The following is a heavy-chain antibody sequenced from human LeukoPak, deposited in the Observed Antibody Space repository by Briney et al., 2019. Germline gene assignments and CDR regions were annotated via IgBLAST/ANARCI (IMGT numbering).Heavy chain of an antibody. V-gene: IGHV3-21*04. CDR2: ISSSSSYI. CDR1: GFTFSSYS. D-gene: IGHD3-10*01. Sequence: GGSLRLSCAASGFTFSSYSMNWVRQAPGKGLEWVSSISSSSSYIYYADSVKGRFTISRDNAKNSLYLQMNSLRDEDTAVYYCAKVAHDSGSYYPDYWGQGTLVTVSS. J-gene: IGHJ4*02. CDR3: AKVAHDSGSYYPDY.